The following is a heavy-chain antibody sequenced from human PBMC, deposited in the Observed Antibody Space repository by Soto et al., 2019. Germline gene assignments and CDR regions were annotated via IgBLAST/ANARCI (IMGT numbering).Heavy chain of an antibody. V-gene: IGHV4-31*03. D-gene: IGHD3-10*02. J-gene: IGHJ4*01. CDR2: IDNSGAT. CDR1: GASVSTGVYY. Sequence: QVQLYESGPGLVQPSQTLSLSCTVSGASVSTGVYYWTWIRQHPGKGLEWVGYIDNSGATYYNPSLTGRVAISVDTSKNQFSLNLQSLTAADTAFYYCAGAVSDFDVRRYRTSYFDQWGHGILVTVSS. CDR3: AGAVSDFDVRRYRTSYFDQ.